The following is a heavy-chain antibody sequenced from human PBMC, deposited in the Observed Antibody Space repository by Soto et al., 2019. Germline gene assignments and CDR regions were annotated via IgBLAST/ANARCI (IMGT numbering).Heavy chain of an antibody. CDR3: ARTTAVPNTIRQRYFFDY. CDR1: FGSFINKTYY. V-gene: IGHV4-61*01. J-gene: IGHJ4*02. Sequence: LSLTCPFSFGSFINKTYYWSLIRQPPWKGLEWIGYVYYIGTTNYNPSLKSRVTISVELSKNQFSLRLSSATTADTALYYCARTTAVPNTIRQRYFFDYWGQGNLVTVSS. D-gene: IGHD4-17*01. CDR2: VYYIGTT.